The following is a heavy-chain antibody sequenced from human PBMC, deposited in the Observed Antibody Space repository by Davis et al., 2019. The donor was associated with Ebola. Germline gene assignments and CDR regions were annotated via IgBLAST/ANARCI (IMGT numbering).Heavy chain of an antibody. D-gene: IGHD2-15*01. J-gene: IGHJ6*02. CDR1: GSPRRPSGVG. CDR3: AHNCRGGSCYSGYSYYGMDV. V-gene: IGHV2-5*02. Sequence: SGPTLAHLTHIFTLTCTFSGSPRRPSGVGVGWIRQPPGKALEWLALIYWDDDKRYTPSLKSRLTITKDTSKNQVVLTMTNMDPVDTATYYCAHNCRGGSCYSGYSYYGMDVWGQGTTVTVSS. CDR2: IYWDDDK.